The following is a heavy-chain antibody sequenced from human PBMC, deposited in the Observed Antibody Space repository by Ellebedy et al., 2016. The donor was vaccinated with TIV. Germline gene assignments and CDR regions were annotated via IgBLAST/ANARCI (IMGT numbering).Heavy chain of an antibody. CDR2: ITSDGSST. CDR3: ARGVRYSSGQDAFDI. D-gene: IGHD6-19*01. Sequence: GESLKISCAASGFTFSSYWMHWVRQAPGKGLVWVSRITSDGSSTSYADSVKGRFTISRDNAKNTLYLQMNSLRAEDTAVYYCARGVRYSSGQDAFDIWGQGTMVTVSS. J-gene: IGHJ3*02. V-gene: IGHV3-74*01. CDR1: GFTFSSYW.